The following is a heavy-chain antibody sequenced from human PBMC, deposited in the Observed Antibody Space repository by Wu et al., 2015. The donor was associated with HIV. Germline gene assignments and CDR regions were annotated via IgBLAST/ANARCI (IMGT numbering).Heavy chain of an antibody. J-gene: IGHJ3*02. V-gene: IGHV1-18*01. D-gene: IGHD3-16*01. CDR1: GVTFSRYA. CDR3: ARDISSLYYDTRRGSFDI. Sequence: VQLVQSGAEVKKPGSSVKVSCKASGVTFSRYAVNWVRQAPGQGFEWMGGISGEDGKTKYAQKIQDRVTMTTDTSTSTAYLELRSLRSDDTAVYYCARDISSLYYDTRRGSFDIWAKGQRSPSLQ. CDR2: ISGEDGKT.